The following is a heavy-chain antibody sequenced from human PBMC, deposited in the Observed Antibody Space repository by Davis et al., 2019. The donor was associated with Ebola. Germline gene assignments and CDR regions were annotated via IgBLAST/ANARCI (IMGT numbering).Heavy chain of an antibody. Sequence: MPGGSLRLSCAVSGGFVSSGGYSWSWIRQPPGKGLEWIGYFYYTGTTSYNPSLKSRVTMLVDTSKNQFSLNLSSVTAADTAVYYCARGRRDGLWYYGMDVWGQGTTVTVSS. J-gene: IGHJ6*02. CDR1: GGFVSSGGYS. CDR3: ARGRRDGLWYYGMDV. CDR2: FYYTGTT. V-gene: IGHV4-61*08. D-gene: IGHD3-16*01.